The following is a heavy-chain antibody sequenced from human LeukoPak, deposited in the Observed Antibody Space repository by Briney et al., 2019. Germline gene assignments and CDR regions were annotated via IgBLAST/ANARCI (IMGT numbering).Heavy chain of an antibody. CDR2: INAGNGNT. CDR3: ARGSSGYSRYFDY. V-gene: IGHV1-3*01. D-gene: IGHD3-22*01. CDR1: GYNFTNYA. J-gene: IGHJ4*02. Sequence: ASVKVSCKASGYNFTNYAMHWVRQAPGQRLEWMGWINAGNGNTKYSQKFQGRVTITRDTSASTAYLELTSLRSEDTAVYYCARGSSGYSRYFDYWGQGTLVTVSS.